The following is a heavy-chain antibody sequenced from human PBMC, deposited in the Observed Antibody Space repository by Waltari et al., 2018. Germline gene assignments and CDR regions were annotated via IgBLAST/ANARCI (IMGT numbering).Heavy chain of an antibody. D-gene: IGHD3-16*01. CDR3: ARGPPISAKWELCWFDY. V-gene: IGHV3-53*01. CDR2: IYSGVRA. CDR1: GFAVSDNY. Sequence: EVQVVESGGGLIQPGGSLRLSCAASGFAVSDNYMSWVRQAPGKGREWVAVIYSGVRAYYADAGKGRFTIARDSSENTFYLQMSSLRGEDTAVYYCARGPPISAKWELCWFDYWGQGTLVTVSS. J-gene: IGHJ4*02.